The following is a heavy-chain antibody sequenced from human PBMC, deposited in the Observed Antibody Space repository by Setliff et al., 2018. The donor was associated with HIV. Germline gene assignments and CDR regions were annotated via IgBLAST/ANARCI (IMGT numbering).Heavy chain of an antibody. D-gene: IGHD3-9*01. CDR3: ARGGRFSAPGRDIWYYYYYMDV. CDR2: INPNSGST. J-gene: IGHJ6*03. Sequence: GASVKVSCKASGYTFTIYYMHWVRQAPGQGLEWIGIINPNSGSTSYAQNFQGRVTMTRDTSTSTGYMELSGLRSEDTAVYYCARGGRFSAPGRDIWYYYYYMDVWGKGTTVTVS. V-gene: IGHV1-46*01. CDR1: GYTFTIYY.